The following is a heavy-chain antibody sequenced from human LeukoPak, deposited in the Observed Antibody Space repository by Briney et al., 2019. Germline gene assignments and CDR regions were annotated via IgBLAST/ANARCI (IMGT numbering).Heavy chain of an antibody. Sequence: GGTLRLSCAASGFTFSNDGMTWVRQAPGKGLEWVSAISDSGDSTYYADSVKGRLTISRDISKNTLYVQMTSLRPEDTAAYYCASLGYSSSGYYWGQGTLVTVSS. V-gene: IGHV3-23*01. CDR1: GFTFSNDG. CDR3: ASLGYSSSGYY. J-gene: IGHJ4*02. D-gene: IGHD6-13*01. CDR2: ISDSGDST.